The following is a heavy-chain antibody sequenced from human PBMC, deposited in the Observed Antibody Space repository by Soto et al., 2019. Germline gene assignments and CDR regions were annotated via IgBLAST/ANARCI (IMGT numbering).Heavy chain of an antibody. J-gene: IGHJ4*02. Sequence: GGSLRLSCTASGFPFSSFFMTWVRQAPGKGLEWVSFIYSSGSTYYADSVKGRFTISRDNFKNTLYLQMNSLRAEDTAVYYCARGYSYTQPVFDYWGLGTLVTVSS. D-gene: IGHD5-18*01. CDR3: ARGYSYTQPVFDY. CDR2: IYSSGST. V-gene: IGHV3-53*01. CDR1: GFPFSSFF.